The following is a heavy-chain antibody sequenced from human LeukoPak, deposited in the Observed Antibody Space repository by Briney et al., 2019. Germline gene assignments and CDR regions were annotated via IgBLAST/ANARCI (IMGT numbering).Heavy chain of an antibody. D-gene: IGHD4-17*01. CDR3: AREDGDYAYPAHYYYYYMDV. V-gene: IGHV3-7*01. CDR1: GFTFSNYW. CDR2: IKQDGSEK. Sequence: GGSLRLSCAGSGFTFSNYWMSWVRQAPGKGLEWVANIKQDGSEKYYVDSVKGRFTISRDNAKNSLYLQMNSLRAEDTAVYYCAREDGDYAYPAHYYYYYMDVWGKGTTVTVSS. J-gene: IGHJ6*03.